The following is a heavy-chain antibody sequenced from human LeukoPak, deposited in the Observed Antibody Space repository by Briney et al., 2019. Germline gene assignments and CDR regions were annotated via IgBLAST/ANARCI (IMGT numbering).Heavy chain of an antibody. D-gene: IGHD2-2*01. V-gene: IGHV1-8*01. Sequence: ASVKVSCKASGYTFTSYDINWVRQATGQGLEWMGWMNPNSGNTGYAQKSQGRVTMTRNTSISTAYMELSSPRSEDTAVYYCARVMPRYCSSTSCSDYWGQGTLVTVSS. CDR3: ARVMPRYCSSTSCSDY. CDR2: MNPNSGNT. J-gene: IGHJ4*02. CDR1: GYTFTSYD.